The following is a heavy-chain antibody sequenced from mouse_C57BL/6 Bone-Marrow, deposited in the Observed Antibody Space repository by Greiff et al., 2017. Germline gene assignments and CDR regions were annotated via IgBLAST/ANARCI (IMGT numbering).Heavy chain of an antibody. CDR3: ARAGHYYGSSYGYFDV. CDR2: IDPSDSYT. J-gene: IGHJ1*03. Sequence: QVQLQQPGAELVMPGASVKLSCKASGYTFTSYWMHWVKQRPGQGIEWIGEIDPSDSYTNYNQKFKGKSTLTVDKSSSTAYMQLSSLTSEDSAVYYCARAGHYYGSSYGYFDVWGTGTTVTVSS. D-gene: IGHD1-1*01. V-gene: IGHV1-69*01. CDR1: GYTFTSYW.